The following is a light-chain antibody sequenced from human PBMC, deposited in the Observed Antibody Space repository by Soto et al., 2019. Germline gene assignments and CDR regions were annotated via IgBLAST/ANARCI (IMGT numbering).Light chain of an antibody. Sequence: EIVLTQSPATLSLSPGERATLSCRASQSVSSYLAWYQQEPGQAPRLPIYDASNRATGIPARFSGSGSGTDFTLTISSLEPEDFAVYYCQQRSNSPRTFGQGTKVEIK. V-gene: IGKV3-11*01. J-gene: IGKJ1*01. CDR3: QQRSNSPRT. CDR2: DAS. CDR1: QSVSSY.